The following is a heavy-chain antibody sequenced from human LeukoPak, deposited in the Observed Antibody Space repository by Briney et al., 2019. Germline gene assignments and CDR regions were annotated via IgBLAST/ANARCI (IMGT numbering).Heavy chain of an antibody. V-gene: IGHV3-21*01. D-gene: IGHD2/OR15-2a*01. CDR1: GFSFNNYT. Sequence: PGGSLRLSCLASGFSFNNYTMNWVREAPGKGLEWVSTISPVSSYTWYAESVKGRFTISRDNPKNSLYLQMDSLRAEDTAVYYCVRDVSRRIGMDVWGQGTTVTVSS. J-gene: IGHJ6*02. CDR3: VRDVSRRIGMDV. CDR2: ISPVSSYT.